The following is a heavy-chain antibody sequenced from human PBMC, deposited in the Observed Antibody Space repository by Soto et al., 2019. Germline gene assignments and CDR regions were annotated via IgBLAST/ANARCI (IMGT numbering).Heavy chain of an antibody. CDR2: INHSGST. D-gene: IGHD2-2*01. CDR1: GGSFSGYY. J-gene: IGHJ4*02. CDR3: ARGLAVPAAHGGRAFDY. Sequence: TSETLSLTCAVYGGSFSGYYWSWIRQPPGKGLEWIGEINHSGSTNYNPSLKSRVTISVDTSKNQFSLKLSSVTAADTAVYYCARGLAVPAAHGGRAFDYWGQGTLVTVSS. V-gene: IGHV4-34*01.